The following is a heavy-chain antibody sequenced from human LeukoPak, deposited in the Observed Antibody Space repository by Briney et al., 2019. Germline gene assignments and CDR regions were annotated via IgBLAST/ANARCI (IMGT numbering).Heavy chain of an antibody. J-gene: IGHJ3*02. Sequence: SETLSLTCTVSGGSISSSSHYWGWIRQPPGKGLEWIGSIYYSGSTYYNPSLKSGVTISVDTSKNQFSLKLCSVTAADTAVYYCARSLYYYGADAFDIWGQGTMVTVSS. V-gene: IGHV4-39*07. CDR3: ARSLYYYGADAFDI. CDR1: GGSISSSSHY. CDR2: IYYSGST. D-gene: IGHD3-10*01.